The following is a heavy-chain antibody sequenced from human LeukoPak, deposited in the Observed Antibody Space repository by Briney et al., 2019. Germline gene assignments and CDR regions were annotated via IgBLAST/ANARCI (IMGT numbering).Heavy chain of an antibody. Sequence: SETLSLTCAVYGGSFSGYYWSWIRQPPGKGLEWIGDIKHSGSANSNPSLKSRVTISIDTPQNQFSLKLGSETAADTAVYYCASAVAGRGDFDYWGQGTLVTVSS. V-gene: IGHV4-34*01. CDR3: ASAVAGRGDFDY. D-gene: IGHD6-19*01. CDR1: GGSFSGYY. J-gene: IGHJ4*02. CDR2: IKHSGSA.